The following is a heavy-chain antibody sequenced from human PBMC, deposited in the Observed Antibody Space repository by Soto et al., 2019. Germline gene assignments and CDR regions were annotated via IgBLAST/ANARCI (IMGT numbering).Heavy chain of an antibody. CDR2: IKNSGGST. Sequence: RLSCSASGFTFSSFDIHWVRQAPGKGLEYVSGIKNSGGSTYYADSVKGRFTISRDNSKNTLYLQMNSLRAEDTAVYYCAKEDVGGYYYSGLWGRGTLVTVSS. J-gene: IGHJ4*02. CDR3: AKEDVGGYYYSGL. CDR1: GFTFSSFD. D-gene: IGHD1-26*01. V-gene: IGHV3-64*04.